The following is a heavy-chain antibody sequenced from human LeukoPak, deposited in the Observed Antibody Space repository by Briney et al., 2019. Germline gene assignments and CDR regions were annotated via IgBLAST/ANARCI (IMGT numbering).Heavy chain of an antibody. Sequence: GRSLRLSCAASGFTFDDYAMHWVRQAPGKGLEWVSGISWNSGSIGYADSVKGRFTISRDDAKNSLYLQMNSLRAEDTAVYFCARHNRASCYAGFGTWGQGTLVTVSS. CDR3: ARHNRASCYAGFGT. D-gene: IGHD2-2*01. CDR2: ISWNSGSI. J-gene: IGHJ5*02. CDR1: GFTFDDYA. V-gene: IGHV3-9*01.